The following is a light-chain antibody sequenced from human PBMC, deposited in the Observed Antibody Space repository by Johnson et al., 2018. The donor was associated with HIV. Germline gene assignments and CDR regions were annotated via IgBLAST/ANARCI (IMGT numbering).Light chain of an antibody. Sequence: QSVLTQPPSVSAAPGQEVTISCSGSTSNIGHNSVSWYQQFPGTAPKLLIYDNNKRPSGIPYRFSGSKSGTSATLGITGPQTGDEAEYFCGTCENRLSATDVFGTGTKVTVL. CDR2: DNN. V-gene: IGLV1-51*01. CDR3: GTCENRLSATDV. J-gene: IGLJ1*01. CDR1: TSNIGHNS.